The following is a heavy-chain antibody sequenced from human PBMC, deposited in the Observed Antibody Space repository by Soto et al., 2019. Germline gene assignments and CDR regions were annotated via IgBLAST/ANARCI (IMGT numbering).Heavy chain of an antibody. CDR1: GFTFRTNG. D-gene: IGHD2-2*03. CDR2: ISFDRSTQ. V-gene: IGHV3-30*18. J-gene: IGHJ5*02. Sequence: PVGSLRLSCAASGFTFRTNGMHWVRQAPGKGLEWVALISFDRSTQYYADSVKGRFTISRDNSKNTLYLQMNSLRTEDTAIYYCAKSPGRGYSYNYFDPWGQGTLVTVSS. CDR3: AKSPGRGYSYNYFDP.